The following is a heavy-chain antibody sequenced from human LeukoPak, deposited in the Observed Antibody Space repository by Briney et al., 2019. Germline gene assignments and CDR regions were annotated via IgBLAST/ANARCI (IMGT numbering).Heavy chain of an antibody. CDR1: GFTFDDYA. J-gene: IGHJ3*02. V-gene: IGHV3-9*01. D-gene: IGHD3-16*02. CDR3: AKDLSRWGSYRSDAFDI. CDR2: ISWNRGSI. Sequence: GGSLRLSCAASGFTFDDYAMHWGRQAPGKGVERGSYISWNRGSIDYGDSVKRRFTISRDNAKKSLYLQMNSLRTDDTALYYCAKDLSRWGSYRSDAFDIWGQGTMVTVSS.